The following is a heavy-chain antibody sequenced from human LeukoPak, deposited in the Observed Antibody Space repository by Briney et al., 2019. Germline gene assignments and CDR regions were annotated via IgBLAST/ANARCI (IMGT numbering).Heavy chain of an antibody. Sequence: SQTLSLTCAISEDSVSANGAAWNWIRQSPSRGLEWLGRTYYRSKWYNDYAVSVKSRITINPDTSKNQFSLQLNSVTPEDTAVYYCARVPYYDFQADAFDIWGQGTMVTVSS. CDR1: EDSVSANGAA. D-gene: IGHD3-3*01. CDR2: TYYRSKWYN. V-gene: IGHV6-1*01. J-gene: IGHJ3*02. CDR3: ARVPYYDFQADAFDI.